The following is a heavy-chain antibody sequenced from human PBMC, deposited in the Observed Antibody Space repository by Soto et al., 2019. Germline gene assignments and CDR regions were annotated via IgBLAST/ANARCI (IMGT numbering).Heavy chain of an antibody. CDR3: ARMATFGSLNWFDP. D-gene: IGHD3-16*01. V-gene: IGHV1-8*02. CDR1: GGTFSSYA. CDR2: MNPGSGDT. J-gene: IGHJ5*02. Sequence: ASVKVSCKASGGTFSSYAISWVRQATGQGLGWMGWMNPGSGDTGYAQKFQGRVTMTRDISIATAYMELSSLRSDDTAIYYCARMATFGSLNWFDPWGQGTLVTVSS.